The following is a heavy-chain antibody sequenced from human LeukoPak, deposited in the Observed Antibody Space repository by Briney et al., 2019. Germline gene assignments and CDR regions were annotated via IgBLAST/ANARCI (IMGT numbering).Heavy chain of an antibody. V-gene: IGHV3-23*01. CDR1: GFTFSSYA. CDR2: ISGSGGST. Sequence: PGGSLRLSCAASGFTFSSYAMSWVRQAPGKGLEWVSAISGSGGSTYYADSVKGRFTISRDNSKNTLYLQMNSLRAEDTAVYYCAEDLIDLGAAFDYWGQGTLVTVSS. CDR3: AEDLIDLGAAFDY. D-gene: IGHD1-26*01. J-gene: IGHJ4*02.